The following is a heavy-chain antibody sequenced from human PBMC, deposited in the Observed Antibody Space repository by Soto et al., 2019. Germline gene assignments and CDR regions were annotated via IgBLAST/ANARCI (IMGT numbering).Heavy chain of an antibody. D-gene: IGHD6-13*01. V-gene: IGHV1-18*01. CDR3: ARAHSSSWPHYDY. CDR1: GGTFSSYA. J-gene: IGHJ4*02. CDR2: IIPNFGKT. Sequence: GASVKVSCKASGGTFSSYAISWVRQAPGQGLEWMGWIIPNFGKTNYAQKLQGRVTITTDTSTSTAYMELRSLRSDDTAVYYCARAHSSSWPHYDYWGQGTLVTVSS.